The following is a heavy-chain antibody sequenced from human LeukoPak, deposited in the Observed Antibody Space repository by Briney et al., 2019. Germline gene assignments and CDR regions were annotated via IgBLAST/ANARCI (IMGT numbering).Heavy chain of an antibody. Sequence: ASVKVSCKTSGYTFNDYYMYWVRQAPGQGLEWMGWVKSDSGDTNFPQRFQGRVTMTRDTSFSTAYLEVRRLTSDDTAVYYCAVGERTTCYPWGCRSSSHDYWGQGTLVIVSS. D-gene: IGHD2-2*01. CDR3: AVGERTTCYPWGCRSSSHDY. J-gene: IGHJ4*02. CDR2: VKSDSGDT. CDR1: GYTFNDYY. V-gene: IGHV1-2*02.